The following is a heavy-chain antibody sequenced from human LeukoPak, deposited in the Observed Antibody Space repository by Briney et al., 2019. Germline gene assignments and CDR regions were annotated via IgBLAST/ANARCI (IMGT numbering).Heavy chain of an antibody. V-gene: IGHV3-30*02. CDR3: AKDREVLTRPRGTVAAAGIFDY. D-gene: IGHD6-13*01. CDR1: GFTFSRAW. CDR2: IRYDGSNK. Sequence: PGGSLRLSCAASGFTFSRAWMSWVRQAPGKGLEWVAFIRYDGSNKYYADSVKGRFTISRDNSKNTLYLQMNSLRAEDTAVYYCAKDREVLTRPRGTVAAAGIFDYWGQGTLVTVSS. J-gene: IGHJ4*02.